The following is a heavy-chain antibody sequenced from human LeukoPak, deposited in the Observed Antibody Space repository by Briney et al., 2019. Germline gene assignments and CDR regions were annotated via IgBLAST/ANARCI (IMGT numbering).Heavy chain of an antibody. V-gene: IGHV3-23*03. D-gene: IGHD3-3*01. Sequence: HPGGSLRLSCAASEFTFSSYWMSWVRQAPGKGLEWVSFIYSDNTHYSDSVKGRFTISRDNSKNTLYLQMNSLRAEDTAIYYCAKVLPIYFSPSSWFDPWGQGTLVTVSS. CDR1: EFTFSSYW. CDR2: IYSDNT. J-gene: IGHJ5*02. CDR3: AKVLPIYFSPSSWFDP.